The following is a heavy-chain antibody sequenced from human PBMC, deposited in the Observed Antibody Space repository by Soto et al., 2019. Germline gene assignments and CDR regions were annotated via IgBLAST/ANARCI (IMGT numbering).Heavy chain of an antibody. Sequence: SETLSLTCTVSGGSISSYYWSWIRQPPGKGLEWIGYIYYSGSTNYNPSLKSRVTISVDTSKNQFSLKLSSVTAADTAVYYCARGNTMVRGVIITSSYWFDPWGQGTLVTVSS. J-gene: IGHJ5*02. D-gene: IGHD3-10*01. CDR1: GGSISSYY. V-gene: IGHV4-59*01. CDR3: ARGNTMVRGVIITSSYWFDP. CDR2: IYYSGST.